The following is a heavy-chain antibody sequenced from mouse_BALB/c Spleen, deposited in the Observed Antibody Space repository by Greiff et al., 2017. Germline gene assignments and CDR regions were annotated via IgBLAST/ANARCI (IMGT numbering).Heavy chain of an antibody. CDR1: GFNIKDTY. Sequence: EVKLVESGAELVKPGASVKLSCTASGFNIKDTYMHWVKQRPEQGLEWIGRIDPANGNTKYDPKFQGKATITADTSSNTAYLQLSSLTSEDTAVYYCARSYRYYAMDYWGQGTSVTVSS. V-gene: IGHV14-3*02. CDR2: IDPANGNT. J-gene: IGHJ4*01. CDR3: ARSYRYYAMDY.